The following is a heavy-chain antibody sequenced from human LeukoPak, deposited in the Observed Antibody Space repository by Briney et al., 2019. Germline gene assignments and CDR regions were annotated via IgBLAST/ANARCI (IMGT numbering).Heavy chain of an antibody. CDR1: GFTFSSSG. D-gene: IGHD6-19*01. Sequence: PGGSLRLSCAASGFTFSSSGMNWVRQAPGKGLEWVSYISSSRSYIYYADSVKGRFTISRDNAKKSLYLQMNSLRAEDTAVYYCARDQSSGTLNWGQGTLVTVSS. V-gene: IGHV3-21*01. CDR3: ARDQSSGTLN. CDR2: ISSSRSYI. J-gene: IGHJ4*02.